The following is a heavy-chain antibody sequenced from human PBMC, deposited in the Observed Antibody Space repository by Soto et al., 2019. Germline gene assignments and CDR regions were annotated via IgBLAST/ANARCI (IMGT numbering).Heavy chain of an antibody. Sequence: GGSLRLSCAASGFTFSNYAMSWVRQAPGKGLEWVSVISNNGGRTYYADSVKGRFTISRGNSKNTLYLQMNSLRAEDTAVYYCAKDESAGYYYFDYWGQGALVTVSS. CDR1: GFTFSNYA. CDR3: AKDESAGYYYFDY. D-gene: IGHD3-9*01. CDR2: ISNNGGRT. J-gene: IGHJ4*02. V-gene: IGHV3-23*01.